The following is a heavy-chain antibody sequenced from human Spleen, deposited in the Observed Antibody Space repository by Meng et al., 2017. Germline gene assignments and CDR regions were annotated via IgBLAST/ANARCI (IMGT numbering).Heavy chain of an antibody. V-gene: IGHV1-69*01. CDR2: IIPIFGTT. CDR3: ARGAAAATTYYFDY. D-gene: IGHD1-26*01. Sequence: QVQLVQSGAEVKKPGSSVKVSCKASGGTFSSDAMSWVRQAPGQGLEWMGGIIPIFGTTNYAQKFQGRVTITADESTSTAYMELSGLRSEDTALYYCARGAAAATTYYFDYWGQGSLVTVSS. J-gene: IGHJ4*02. CDR1: GGTFSSDA.